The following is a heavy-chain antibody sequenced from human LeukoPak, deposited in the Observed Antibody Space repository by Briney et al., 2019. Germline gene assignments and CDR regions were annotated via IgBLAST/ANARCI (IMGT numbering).Heavy chain of an antibody. D-gene: IGHD3-22*01. CDR1: VFTFSDYY. J-gene: IGHJ4*02. CDR3: ARYYYNSSGYYYFDY. CDR2: IGSSG. V-gene: IGHV3-11*01. Sequence: GGSLRLSCAASVFTFSDYYMSWIRQAPGKGLEWVSYIGSSGYYADSVKGRFTISRDNAKNSLYLQMNSLRAEDTAVYYCARYYYNSSGYYYFDYWGQGTLVTVSS.